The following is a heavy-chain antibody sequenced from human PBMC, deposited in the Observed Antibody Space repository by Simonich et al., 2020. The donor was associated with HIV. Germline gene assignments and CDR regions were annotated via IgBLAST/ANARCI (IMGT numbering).Heavy chain of an antibody. CDR1: GFTFSSSE. Sequence: EVQLVESGGGLVQPGGSLRLSCAASGFTFSSSEMNWVRQATGKRLEWVSYISGTGSTTYYTDSVKGRFTISRDNAKNSLYLQMNSLRAEDMALYYCAKDRGYSYGYSAFDIWGQGTMVTVSS. V-gene: IGHV3-48*03. J-gene: IGHJ3*02. CDR2: ISGTGSTT. CDR3: AKDRGYSYGYSAFDI. D-gene: IGHD5-18*01.